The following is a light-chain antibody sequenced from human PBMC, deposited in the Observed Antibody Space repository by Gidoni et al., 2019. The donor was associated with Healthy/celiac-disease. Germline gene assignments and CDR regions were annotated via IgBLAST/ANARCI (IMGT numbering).Light chain of an antibody. V-gene: IGKV3-11*01. Sequence: EIVLTQSPATLSLSPGERASLSCRASQSVSSYLAWYQQKPGQATRLLIYDASNRATGIPARFSGSGSGTDFTLTISSLEPEDFAVYYCQQRSNWPPITCGQGTRLEIK. J-gene: IGKJ5*01. CDR2: DAS. CDR3: QQRSNWPPIT. CDR1: QSVSSY.